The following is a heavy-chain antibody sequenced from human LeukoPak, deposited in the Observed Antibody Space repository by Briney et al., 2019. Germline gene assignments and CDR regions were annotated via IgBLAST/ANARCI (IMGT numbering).Heavy chain of an antibody. V-gene: IGHV1-2*06. J-gene: IGHJ5*02. CDR3: ARGYCSGGTCYLVENWLDP. CDR2: INPNSSGT. Sequence: ASVKVSCKGSGYTLTAYYIYWVRQAPGQGLEWMGRINPNSSGTDYAQNFQGRVTMTRDTSISTAYMELSRLRSDDTAVYYCARGYCSGGTCYLVENWLDPWGQGTLVTVSS. D-gene: IGHD2-15*01. CDR1: GYTLTAYY.